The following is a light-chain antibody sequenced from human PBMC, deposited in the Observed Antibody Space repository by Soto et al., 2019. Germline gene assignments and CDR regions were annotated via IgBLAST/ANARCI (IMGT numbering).Light chain of an antibody. CDR3: CSYGGSSTFA. CDR2: EGS. V-gene: IGLV2-23*03. J-gene: IGLJ2*01. Sequence: QSVLTQPASVSGSPGQSITISCTGTSSDVGSYDLVSWYQHHPGKAPKLMIYEGSKRPSGVSSRFSGSKSGNTASLTISGLQAEDEDDYYCCSYGGSSTFAFGGGTKLTVL. CDR1: SSDVGSYDL.